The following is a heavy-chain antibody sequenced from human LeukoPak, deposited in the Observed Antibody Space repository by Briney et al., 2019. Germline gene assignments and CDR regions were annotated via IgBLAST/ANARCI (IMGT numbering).Heavy chain of an antibody. CDR1: GYTFTSYD. CDR2: TNPNSGNT. J-gene: IGHJ4*02. CDR3: ARTGSYAPPSGY. V-gene: IGHV1-8*01. D-gene: IGHD1-14*01. Sequence: ASVKVSCKASGYTFTSYDINWVRQATGQGLEWMGWTNPNSGNTGYAQKFQGRVTMTRNTSISTAYMELSSLRSEDTAVYYCARTGSYAPPSGYWGQGTLVTVSS.